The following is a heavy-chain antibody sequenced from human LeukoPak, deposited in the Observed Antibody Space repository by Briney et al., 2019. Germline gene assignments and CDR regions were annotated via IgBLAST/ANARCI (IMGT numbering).Heavy chain of an antibody. V-gene: IGHV1-2*02. CDR1: GYTFAAHH. Sequence: ASVKASCKASGYTFAAHHIHWVRQAPGQGLEWMGWILPDGRDTKYSQKFQDRMTLTTDTSTNTAYMELSSLIPDDTAVYYCSGRYGPGPVWGQGTLISASP. J-gene: IGHJ4*02. CDR2: ILPDGRDT. CDR3: SGRYGPGPV. D-gene: IGHD3-10*01.